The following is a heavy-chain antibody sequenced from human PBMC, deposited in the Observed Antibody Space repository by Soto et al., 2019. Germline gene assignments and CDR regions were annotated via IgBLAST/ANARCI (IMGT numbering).Heavy chain of an antibody. Sequence: GGSLRLSCAASGFTFSSYAMSWVRQAPGKGLEWVSAISGSGGSTYYADSVKGRFTISRDNSKNTLYLRMNSLRAEDTAVYYFAKDIVVVVAATFSSYYGMDVWGQGTTVTVSS. CDR2: ISGSGGST. CDR3: AKDIVVVVAATFSSYYGMDV. D-gene: IGHD2-15*01. J-gene: IGHJ6*02. V-gene: IGHV3-23*01. CDR1: GFTFSSYA.